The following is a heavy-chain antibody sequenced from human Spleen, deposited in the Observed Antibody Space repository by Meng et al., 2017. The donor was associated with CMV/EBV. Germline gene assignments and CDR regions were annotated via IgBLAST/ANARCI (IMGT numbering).Heavy chain of an antibody. V-gene: IGHV1-18*01. Sequence: ASVKVSCKASGYTFINYGISWVRQAPGQGLEWMGWISGYNGNTNYVQKLQGRVTMTSDTSTSKAYMELRSLRSDGTGVYYCARERGYSSDWELHYNNLRKGGLGQGTTVTVSS. CDR2: ISGYNGNT. J-gene: IGHJ6*02. CDR1: GYTFINYG. CDR3: ARERGYSSDWELHYNNLRKGG. D-gene: IGHD5-18*01.